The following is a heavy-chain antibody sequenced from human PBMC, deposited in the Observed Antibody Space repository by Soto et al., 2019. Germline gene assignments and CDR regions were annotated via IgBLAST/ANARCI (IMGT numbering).Heavy chain of an antibody. J-gene: IGHJ6*04. D-gene: IGHD3-16*01. CDR3: AGDWRSRTSPPGADYSYYSGMDV. V-gene: IGHV1-69*01. CDR2: IIPIFDTP. CDR1: GGTFSSYV. Sequence: QVQLVQSGAEVKKPGSSVKVSCKASGGTFSSYVLIWVRQAPGQGLEWMGGIIPIFDTPTYAQKFRGRLTPAAEESTSTSYMELSSLRSEDTAVYYCAGDWRSRTSPPGADYSYYSGMDVWGKWTAVSVSS.